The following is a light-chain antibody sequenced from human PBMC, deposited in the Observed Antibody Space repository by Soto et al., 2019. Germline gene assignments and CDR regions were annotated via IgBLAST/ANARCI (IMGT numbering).Light chain of an antibody. CDR3: QQYKDWWT. CDR1: QSVSSN. CDR2: GAS. Sequence: EIVMTQSPATLSVSLGERATLSCRASQSVSSNLAWYQQKPGQAPRLLIYGASTRASGVPARFSGSGSGIEFSLTISSLQSEDFAVYYCQQYKDWWTFGQGTKVEIK. J-gene: IGKJ1*01. V-gene: IGKV3-15*01.